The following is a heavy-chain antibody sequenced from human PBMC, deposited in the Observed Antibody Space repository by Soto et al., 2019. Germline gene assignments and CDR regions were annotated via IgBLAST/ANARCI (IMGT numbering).Heavy chain of an antibody. CDR1: GFSLSTGEVG. CDR2: IYWDDDK. Sequence: QITLKESGPTLVKPTQTLTLTCNFSGFSLSTGEVGVGWIRQPPGRALEWLALIYWDDDKRYSRSLKSRLTITKDTSKNQVVLTLTNKDTLDTATYYCAHRRGRGGRKRGHDAFEFWGQGTMVTGS. V-gene: IGHV2-5*02. CDR3: AHRRGRGGRKRGHDAFEF. D-gene: IGHD3-10*01. J-gene: IGHJ3*01.